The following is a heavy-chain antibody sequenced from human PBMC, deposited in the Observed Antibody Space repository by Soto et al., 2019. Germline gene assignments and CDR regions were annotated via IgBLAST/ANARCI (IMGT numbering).Heavy chain of an antibody. CDR2: IYYSGST. V-gene: IGHV4-59*08. J-gene: IGHJ3*02. D-gene: IGHD5-12*01. Sequence: SETLSLTCTVSGGSISSYYWSWIRQPPGKGLEWIGYIYYSGSTNYNPSLKSRVTISVDTSKNQFSLKLSSVTAADTAVYYCARHRWLGYTGAFDIWGQGTMVTVSS. CDR1: GGSISSYY. CDR3: ARHRWLGYTGAFDI.